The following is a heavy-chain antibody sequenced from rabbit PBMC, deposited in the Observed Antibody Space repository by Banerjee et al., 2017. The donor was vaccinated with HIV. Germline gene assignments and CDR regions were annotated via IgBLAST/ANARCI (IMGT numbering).Heavy chain of an antibody. CDR1: GFSFSNKAV. J-gene: IGHJ6*01. CDR3: ARDLDDVIGWDL. CDR2: INAVTGKA. V-gene: IGHV1S45*01. Sequence: QEQLVESGGGLVKPEGSLKLSCTASGFSFSNKAVMCWVRQAPGKGLEWIACINAVTGKAVYASWAKGRFTFSKTSSTTVTLQMTSLTAADTATYFCARDLDDVIGWDLWGPGTLVTVS. D-gene: IGHD1-1*01.